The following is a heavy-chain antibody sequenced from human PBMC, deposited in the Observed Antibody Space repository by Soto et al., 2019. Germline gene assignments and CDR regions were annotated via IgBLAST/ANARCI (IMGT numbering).Heavy chain of an antibody. CDR3: ARRGSGSYYDY. Sequence: EVQLLESGGGLVQPGGSLRLSCAASGFTFSSYAMRWVRQAPGKGLEWVSAISGSGGSMYYADSVKGRFTISRDNSKNPLYLQRNSLRAEDTAVYYCARRGSGSYYDYWGQGTLVTVSS. V-gene: IGHV3-23*01. CDR2: ISGSGGSM. J-gene: IGHJ4*02. D-gene: IGHD1-26*01. CDR1: GFTFSSYA.